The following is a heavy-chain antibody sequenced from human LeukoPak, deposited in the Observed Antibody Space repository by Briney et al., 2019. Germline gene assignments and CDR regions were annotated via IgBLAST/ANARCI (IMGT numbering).Heavy chain of an antibody. CDR1: GFTFSSYA. Sequence: GGSLRLSCAASGFTFSSYAMHWVRQAPGKGLEWVAVISYDGSNKYYADSVKGRFTISRDNAKNSLYLQMNSLRAEDTAVYYCARDRDGDYSGPYYWGQGTLVTVSS. J-gene: IGHJ4*02. CDR3: ARDRDGDYSGPYY. CDR2: ISYDGSNK. D-gene: IGHD4-17*01. V-gene: IGHV3-30-3*01.